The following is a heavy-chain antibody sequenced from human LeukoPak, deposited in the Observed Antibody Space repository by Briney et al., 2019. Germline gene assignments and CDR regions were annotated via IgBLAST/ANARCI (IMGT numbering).Heavy chain of an antibody. Sequence: ASVKVSCKASGYTFTNYDINWVRQATGQGLEWMGWMNPNSGNAAYAQKFQGRVTLTRNSSISTAYMELSSLRSEDTAVYSCARGVVPAAGGYGMEVGGQGTRFTVSS. D-gene: IGHD2-2*01. J-gene: IGHJ6*02. CDR1: GYTFTNYD. CDR3: ARGVVPAAGGYGMEV. V-gene: IGHV1-8*01. CDR2: MNPNSGNA.